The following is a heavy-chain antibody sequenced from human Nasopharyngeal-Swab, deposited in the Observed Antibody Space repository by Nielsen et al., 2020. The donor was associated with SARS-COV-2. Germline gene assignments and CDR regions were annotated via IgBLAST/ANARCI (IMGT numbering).Heavy chain of an antibody. D-gene: IGHD3-9*01. V-gene: IGHV4-34*01. CDR3: ARGAWVYGILTGYYGYYYYGMDV. CDR2: INHSGST. Sequence: WIRQPPGKGLEWIGEINHSGSTNYNPPLKSRVTISVDTSKNQFSLKLSSVTAADTAVYYCARGAWVYGILTGYYGYYYYGMDVWGQGTTVTVSS. J-gene: IGHJ6*02.